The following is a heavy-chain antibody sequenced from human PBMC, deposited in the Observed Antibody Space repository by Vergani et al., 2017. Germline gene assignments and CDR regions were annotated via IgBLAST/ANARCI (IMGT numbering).Heavy chain of an antibody. V-gene: IGHV3-21*01. CDR2: ISSSSSYI. J-gene: IGHJ4*02. CDR3: ARXDAEYVWGSYRSVNYFDY. CDR1: GFTFSSYS. Sequence: EVQLVESGGGLVKPGGSLRLSCAASGFTFSSYSMNWVRQAPGKGLEWVSSISSSSSYIYYADSVKGRFTISRDNAKNSLYLQMNSLRAEDTAVYYCARXDAEYVWGSYRSVNYFDYWGQGTLVTVSS. D-gene: IGHD3-16*02.